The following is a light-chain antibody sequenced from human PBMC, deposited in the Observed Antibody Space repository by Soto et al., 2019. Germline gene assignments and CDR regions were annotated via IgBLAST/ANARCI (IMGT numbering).Light chain of an antibody. V-gene: IGLV1-44*01. J-gene: IGLJ2*01. CDR3: TAWDDSLNGRL. CDR1: TSNIGSNA. Sequence: QSVLTQPPSASGTPGQRVTFSCSGSTSNIGSNAVNWYQQLPGTAPKLLIYSNDRRPSGVPDRLSGSKSGTSASLAISGLQSEDEADYYCTAWDDSLNGRLFGGGTKLTVL. CDR2: SND.